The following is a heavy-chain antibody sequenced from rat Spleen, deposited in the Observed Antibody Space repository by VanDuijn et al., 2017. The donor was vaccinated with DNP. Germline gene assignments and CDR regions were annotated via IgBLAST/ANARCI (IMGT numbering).Heavy chain of an antibody. CDR3: ARYGTEGIVPYYFDY. D-gene: IGHD1-11*01. CDR1: GYSISSSYR. CDR2: INSAGST. Sequence: EVQLQESGPGLVKPSQSLSLTCSVTGYSISSSYRWSWIRKFPGNKLEWMVYINSAGSTNYNPSLKSLISITRDTSKNQFFLQVDSVTTEDTANYYCARYGTEGIVPYYFDYWGQGVMVTVSS. V-gene: IGHV3-3*01. J-gene: IGHJ2*01.